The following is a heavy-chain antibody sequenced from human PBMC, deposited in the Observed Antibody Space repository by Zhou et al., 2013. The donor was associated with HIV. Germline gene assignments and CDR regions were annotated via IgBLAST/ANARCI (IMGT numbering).Heavy chain of an antibody. CDR1: GYIFTGYY. D-gene: IGHD1-26*01. V-gene: IGHV1-2*02. CDR3: ARDDGESELWDLFDY. Sequence: QVQLVQSGAEVKKPGSSVKVSCKASGYIFTGYYIHWVRQAPGQGLEWMGWINPNSGGTKYAQKFQGRVTMTRDTSISTAYMELTSLRSDDTAVYYCARDDGESELWDLFDYWGQGTLVTVSS. J-gene: IGHJ4*02. CDR2: INPNSGGT.